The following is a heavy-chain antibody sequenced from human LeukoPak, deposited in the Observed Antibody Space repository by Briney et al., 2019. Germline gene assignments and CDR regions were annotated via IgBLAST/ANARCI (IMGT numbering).Heavy chain of an antibody. CDR1: GGSFSGYY. V-gene: IGHV4-34*01. CDR2: INHSGST. CDR3: ARVRVRRGHFDY. Sequence: SETLSLTCAVYGGSFSGYYWSWIRQPPGKGLEWIGEINHSGSTNYNPSLKSRVTISVDTSKNQFSLKLSSVTAADTAVYYCARVRVRRGHFDYWGQGTLVTVSS. J-gene: IGHJ4*02. D-gene: IGHD3-3*01.